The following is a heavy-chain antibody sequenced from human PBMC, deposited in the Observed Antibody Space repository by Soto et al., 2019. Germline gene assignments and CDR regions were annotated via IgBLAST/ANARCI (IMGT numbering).Heavy chain of an antibody. V-gene: IGHV3-33*01. CDR1: GFIFSNYG. CDR3: ARDRYSYDSRAYQGVDWYFDL. J-gene: IGHJ2*01. CDR2: IWYDGSQE. D-gene: IGHD3-22*01. Sequence: PGGSLRLSCAASGFIFSNYGMHWVRQAPGKGLEWVAVIWYDGSQESYADSVKGRFTISRDNSKNTLFLQMNSLRAEDTAVYYCARDRYSYDSRAYQGVDWYFDLWGRGTLVTVSS.